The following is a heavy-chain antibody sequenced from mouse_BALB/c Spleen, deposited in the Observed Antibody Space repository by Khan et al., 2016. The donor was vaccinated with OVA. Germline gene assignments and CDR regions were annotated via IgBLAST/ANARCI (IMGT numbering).Heavy chain of an antibody. CDR1: GYTFTDYA. CDR3: ARHAYDGYFDY. D-gene: IGHD1-1*01. Sequence: QVQLQQSGPELVRPGVSVKISCKGSGYTFTDYAMHWVKQSHAKSLEWIGLISTYSGNTNYNQKFKGKATMTVDKSSSTAYMELASLTSEDSAIYYCARHAYDGYFDYWGQGTTLTVSS. V-gene: IGHV1S137*01. CDR2: ISTYSGNT. J-gene: IGHJ2*01.